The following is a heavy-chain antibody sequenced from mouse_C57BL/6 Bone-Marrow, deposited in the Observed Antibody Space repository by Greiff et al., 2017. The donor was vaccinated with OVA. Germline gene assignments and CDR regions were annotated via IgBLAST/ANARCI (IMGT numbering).Heavy chain of an antibody. J-gene: IGHJ2*01. V-gene: IGHV1-82*01. Sequence: QVQLKEPGPELVKPGASVKISCKASGYAFSSSWMNWVKQRPGKGLGWIGRFYPGVGDTNYNAKFKGKATLTADKASSTAYMQLSSLTSEDSAVYFCARGGVPHYWGQGTTLTVSA. CDR3: ARGGVPHY. CDR2: FYPGVGDT. CDR1: GYAFSSSW. D-gene: IGHD2-14*01.